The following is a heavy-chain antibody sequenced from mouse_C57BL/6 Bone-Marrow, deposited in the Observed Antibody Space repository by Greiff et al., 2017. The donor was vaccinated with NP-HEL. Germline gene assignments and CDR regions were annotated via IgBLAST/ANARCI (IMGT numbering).Heavy chain of an antibody. Sequence: VQLQQSGPELVKPGASVKISGKEAGDTGTDDNMNGGKQSQGKSREGMGDINPNNGGNSENQKRKGKATLTVDKSSSKPYMELRSLTSEDSAVYYCARLEYWGQGTTLTVSS. CDR3: ARLEY. CDR1: GDTGTDDN. CDR2: INPNNGGN. V-gene: IGHV1-26*01. J-gene: IGHJ2*01.